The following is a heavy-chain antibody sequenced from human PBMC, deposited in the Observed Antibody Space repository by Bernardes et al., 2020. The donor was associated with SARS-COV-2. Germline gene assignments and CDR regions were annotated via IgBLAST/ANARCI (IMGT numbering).Heavy chain of an antibody. CDR1: GYTFTSYG. J-gene: IGHJ6*02. V-gene: IGHV1-18*01. CDR3: ARDRSIAAAGSYYYYGMDV. D-gene: IGHD6-13*01. CDR2: ISAYNGNT. Sequence: ASVQVSCKASGYTFTSYGISWVRQAPGQGLEWMGWISAYNGNTNYAQKLQGRVTMTTDTSTSTAYMELRSLRSDDTAVYYCARDRSIAAAGSYYYYGMDVWGQGTTVTVSS.